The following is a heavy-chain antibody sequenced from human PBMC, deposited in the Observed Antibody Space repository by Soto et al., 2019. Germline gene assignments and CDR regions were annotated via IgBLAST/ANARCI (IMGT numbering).Heavy chain of an antibody. CDR2: INHSGST. J-gene: IGHJ5*02. D-gene: IGHD2-15*01. Sequence: SETLSLTCAVYGGSFSGYYWSWIRQPPGKGLEWIGEINHSGSTNYNPSLKSRVTISVDTSKNQFSLKLSSVTAADTAVYYCARADVVVVAATTNWFDPWGQGTLVTVSS. CDR3: ARADVVVVAATTNWFDP. V-gene: IGHV4-34*01. CDR1: GGSFSGYY.